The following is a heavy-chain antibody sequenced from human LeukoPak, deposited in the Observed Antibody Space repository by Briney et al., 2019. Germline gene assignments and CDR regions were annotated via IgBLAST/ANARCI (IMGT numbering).Heavy chain of an antibody. CDR2: ISAYNGNT. CDR3: ARYRITMVRGVTINWFDP. V-gene: IGHV1-18*01. D-gene: IGHD3-10*01. CDR1: GYTFTSYG. J-gene: IGHJ5*02. Sequence: ASVKVSCKASGYTFTSYGISWVRQAPGQGLEWMGWISAYNGNTNYAQKLQGRVTMTTDTSTSTAYMELRSLRSDDTAVYYCARYRITMVRGVTINWFDPWGQGTLVTVSS.